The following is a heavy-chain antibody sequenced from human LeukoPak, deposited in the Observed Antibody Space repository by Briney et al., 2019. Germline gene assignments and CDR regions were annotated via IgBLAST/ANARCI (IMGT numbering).Heavy chain of an antibody. CDR2: ISSSSSYI. D-gene: IGHD6-13*01. J-gene: IGHJ4*02. Sequence: GGSLRLSCAASGFTFSSYSMNWVRQAPGKGLEWVSSISSSSSYIYYADSVKGRFTISRDNSKNTLYLQMNSLRAEDTAVYYCARFGSVDRIAAALRAYYFDYWGQGTLVTVSS. V-gene: IGHV3-21*01. CDR3: ARFGSVDRIAAALRAYYFDY. CDR1: GFTFSSYS.